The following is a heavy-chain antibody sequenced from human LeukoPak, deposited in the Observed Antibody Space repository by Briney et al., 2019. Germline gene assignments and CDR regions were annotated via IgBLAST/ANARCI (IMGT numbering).Heavy chain of an antibody. J-gene: IGHJ3*02. CDR1: GLTFSSYA. D-gene: IGHD3-9*01. CDR2: ISGSGGST. CDR3: AKGLRYFDWLFDAFDI. V-gene: IGHV3-23*01. Sequence: GGSLRLSCAASGLTFSSYAMSWVRQAPGKGLEWVSAISGSGGSTYYADSVKGRFTISRDNSKNTLYLQMNSLRAEDTAVYYCAKGLRYFDWLFDAFDIWGQGTMVTVSS.